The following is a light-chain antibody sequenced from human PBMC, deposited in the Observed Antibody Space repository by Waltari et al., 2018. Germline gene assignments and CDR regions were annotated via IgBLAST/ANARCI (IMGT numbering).Light chain of an antibody. V-gene: IGKV1-39*01. CDR2: GVS. Sequence: DIHVTQSPSSLSASVGDRVTITCRASQNIITYLNWYQHQPGKAPEVLIYGVSNLHSWVPSRFSCSGSGTDFTLTISSLQPEDFGIYYCQQSYSSPYTFGQGTNLEIK. CDR1: QNIITY. CDR3: QQSYSSPYT. J-gene: IGKJ2*01.